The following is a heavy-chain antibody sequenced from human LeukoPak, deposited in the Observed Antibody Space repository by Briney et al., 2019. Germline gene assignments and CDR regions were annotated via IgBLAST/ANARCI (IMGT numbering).Heavy chain of an antibody. D-gene: IGHD3-10*01. V-gene: IGHV3-7*01. CDR1: GFTFSSYW. CDR3: ARDYGSGSYPRIYFEY. CDR2: INQDGSEK. Sequence: GGSLRLSCAASGFTFSSYWMSWVRQAPGKGLEWVANINQDGSEKYFVDSVKGRFTISRDNSKNTLYLQMNSLRGEDTAVYYCARDYGSGSYPRIYFEYWGQGTLVTVSS. J-gene: IGHJ4*02.